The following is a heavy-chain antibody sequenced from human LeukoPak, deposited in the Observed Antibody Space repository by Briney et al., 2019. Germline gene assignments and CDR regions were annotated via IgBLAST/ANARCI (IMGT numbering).Heavy chain of an antibody. CDR3: AKDAEQWPTYFDY. D-gene: IGHD6-19*01. CDR1: GFTFDDYA. V-gene: IGHV3-9*01. J-gene: IGHJ4*02. Sequence: GGSLRLSCAASGFTFDDYAMHWVRQAPGKGLEWVSGISWNSGSIGHADSVKGQFTISRDNAKNSLYLQMNSLRAEDTALYYCAKDAEQWPTYFDYWGQGTLVTVSS. CDR2: ISWNSGSI.